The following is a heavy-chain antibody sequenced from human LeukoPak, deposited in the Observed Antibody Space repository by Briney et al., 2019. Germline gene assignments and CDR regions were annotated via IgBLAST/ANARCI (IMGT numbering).Heavy chain of an antibody. Sequence: GGSLRLSCAASGFTFNSYGMHWVRQAPGKGLEWVAVMSYDGSHTYCGESVKGRFTISRDYSKNTLYLQMNSLRGEDTAVYYCAKGHATEPQYSSGWYDDLDYWGQGTLVTVSS. D-gene: IGHD6-19*01. V-gene: IGHV3-30*18. CDR3: AKGHATEPQYSSGWYDDLDY. J-gene: IGHJ4*02. CDR1: GFTFNSYG. CDR2: MSYDGSHT.